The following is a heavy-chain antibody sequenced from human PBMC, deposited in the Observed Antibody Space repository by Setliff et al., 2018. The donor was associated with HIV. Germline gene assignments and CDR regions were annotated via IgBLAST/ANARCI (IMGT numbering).Heavy chain of an antibody. D-gene: IGHD1-26*01. CDR2: IYHSGST. Sequence: PSETLSLTCTVSGYSISSGYYWGWIRQPPGKGLEWIGSIYHSGSTHYNPSLKSRVTISVDTSKNQFSLKLSSVTAADTAVYYCARVVGADDAFAFWGQGTMVTVSS. J-gene: IGHJ3*01. CDR1: GYSISSGYY. CDR3: ARVVGADDAFAF. V-gene: IGHV4-38-2*02.